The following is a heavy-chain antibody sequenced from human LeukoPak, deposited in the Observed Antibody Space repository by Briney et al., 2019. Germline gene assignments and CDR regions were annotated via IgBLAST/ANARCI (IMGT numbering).Heavy chain of an antibody. CDR3: ARDCSSTSCYIKY. Sequence: GGSLRLSCAASGFTFSSYAMSWVRQAPGKGLEWVSGINWNGGSTGYADSVKGRFTISRDNAKNSLYLQMNSLRAEDTALYYCARDCSSTSCYIKYWGQGTLVTVSS. CDR1: GFTFSSYA. J-gene: IGHJ4*02. D-gene: IGHD2-2*02. V-gene: IGHV3-20*04. CDR2: INWNGGST.